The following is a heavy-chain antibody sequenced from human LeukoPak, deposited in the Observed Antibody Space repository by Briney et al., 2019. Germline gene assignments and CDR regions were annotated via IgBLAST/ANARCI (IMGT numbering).Heavy chain of an antibody. CDR1: GFTFRSYG. CDR2: ISGVGSGT. V-gene: IGHV3-23*01. J-gene: IGHJ4*02. CDR3: AKGTYGSGTYGAHDY. Sequence: GGSLRLSCAASGFTFRSYGMSWVRQAPGKGLEWVSNISGVGSGTYYADSVKGRFTITRDNSKNTLYLQMNSLRAEDTAVYYCAKGTYGSGTYGAHDYWGQGTLVTVSS. D-gene: IGHD3-10*01.